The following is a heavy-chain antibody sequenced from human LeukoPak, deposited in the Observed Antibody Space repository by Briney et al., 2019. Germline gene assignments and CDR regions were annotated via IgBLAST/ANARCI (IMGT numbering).Heavy chain of an antibody. Sequence: SGGSLRLSCAASGFTFSTYAMSWVRQAPGKGLEWVSAISGSGVSTYYADSVKGRFTISRDNSKNTLYLQMNSLRAEDTAVYYCARDFRAYCGGDCYPTTQNWFDPWGQGTLVTVSS. D-gene: IGHD2-21*02. CDR3: ARDFRAYCGGDCYPTTQNWFDP. CDR1: GFTFSTYA. V-gene: IGHV3-23*01. CDR2: ISGSGVST. J-gene: IGHJ5*02.